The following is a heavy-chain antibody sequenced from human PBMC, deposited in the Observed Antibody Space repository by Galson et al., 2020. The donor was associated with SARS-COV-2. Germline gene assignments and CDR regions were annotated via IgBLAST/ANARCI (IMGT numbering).Heavy chain of an antibody. D-gene: IGHD3-3*01. Sequence: GGSLRLSCAASGFTFSSYAMSWVRQAPGKGLEWVSAISHSGADTSYADSVKGRFTISRDNSKNTLYLQMNSLRAEDTAVYYCAKEAPRITIFGVASRAKRGMDVWGQGTTVTVSS. V-gene: IGHV3-23*01. CDR3: AKEAPRITIFGVASRAKRGMDV. CDR2: ISHSGADT. CDR1: GFTFSSYA. J-gene: IGHJ6*02.